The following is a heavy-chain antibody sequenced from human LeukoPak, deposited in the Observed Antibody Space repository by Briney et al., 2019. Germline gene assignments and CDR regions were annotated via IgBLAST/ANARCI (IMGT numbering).Heavy chain of an antibody. CDR1: GGTFNNYA. Sequence: ASVKVSCKASGGTFNNYAITWVRQAPGQGLEWMGGIIPIFGTPNYAQKFQGRVTITADESTSTAYMELSSLRSEDTAVYYCAHSSSWYPLGPWGQGTLVTVSS. CDR3: AHSSSWYPLGP. D-gene: IGHD6-13*01. J-gene: IGHJ5*02. V-gene: IGHV1-69*13. CDR2: IIPIFGTP.